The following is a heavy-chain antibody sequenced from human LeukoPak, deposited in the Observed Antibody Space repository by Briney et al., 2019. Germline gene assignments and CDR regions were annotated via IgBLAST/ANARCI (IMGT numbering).Heavy chain of an antibody. Sequence: PGGSLRLSCAASGFTVSSNYMSWVRQAPGKGLEWVSSISSSSSYIYYADSVKGRFTISRDNAKNSLYLQMNSLRAEDTAVYYCARDPLSSTSLSWGQGTLVTVSS. D-gene: IGHD2-2*01. CDR2: ISSSSSYI. CDR1: GFTVSSNY. V-gene: IGHV3-21*01. CDR3: ARDPLSSTSLS. J-gene: IGHJ4*02.